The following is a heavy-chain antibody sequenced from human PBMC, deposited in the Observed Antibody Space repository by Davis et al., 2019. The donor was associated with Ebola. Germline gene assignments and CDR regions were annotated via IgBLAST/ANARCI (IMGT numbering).Heavy chain of an antibody. V-gene: IGHV1-46*01. D-gene: IGHD6-13*01. CDR2: INPSGGST. CDR1: GYTFTSYY. Sequence: ASVKVSCKASGYTFTSYYMHWVRQAPGQGLEWMGIINPSGGSTSYAQKFQGRVTITRDTSASTAYMELSSLRSEDTAVYYCARLSSTWSSLYGMDVWGQGTTVTVSS. CDR3: ARLSSTWSSLYGMDV. J-gene: IGHJ6*02.